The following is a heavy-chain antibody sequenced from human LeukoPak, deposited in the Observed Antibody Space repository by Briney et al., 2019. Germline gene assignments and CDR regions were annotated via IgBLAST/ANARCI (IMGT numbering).Heavy chain of an antibody. V-gene: IGHV4-61*02. CDR1: GGSISSGGYY. CDR3: ARGTYYDILTGYFNWFDP. Sequence: PSQTLSLTCTVSGGSISSGGYYWSWIRQPAGKGLEWVGRIYTSGNTNYNPSLKSRLTMSVDASKNQFSLNLISVTAADTAVYYCARGTYYDILTGYFNWFDPWGQGTLVTVSS. CDR2: IYTSGNT. D-gene: IGHD3-9*01. J-gene: IGHJ5*02.